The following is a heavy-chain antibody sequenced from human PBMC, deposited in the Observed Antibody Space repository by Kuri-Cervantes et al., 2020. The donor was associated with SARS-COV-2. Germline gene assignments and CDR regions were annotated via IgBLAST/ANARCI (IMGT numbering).Heavy chain of an antibody. Sequence: ASLKVSCKASADSFTSYYMHWVRQAPGHGLEWMGIINPSGGSTSYAQKFQGRVTMTRDTSTSTVYMELSSLRSEDTAVYYCAREDIVVVPAYYDDGFDFWGQGTMVTVSS. V-gene: IGHV1-46*01. D-gene: IGHD2-2*01. J-gene: IGHJ3*01. CDR1: ADSFTSYY. CDR3: AREDIVVVPAYYDDGFDF. CDR2: INPSGGST.